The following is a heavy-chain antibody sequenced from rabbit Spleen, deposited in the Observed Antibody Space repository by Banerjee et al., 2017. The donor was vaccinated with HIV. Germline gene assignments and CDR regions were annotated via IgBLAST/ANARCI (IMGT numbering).Heavy chain of an antibody. Sequence: QEQLEESGGDLVKPEGSLTLTCTASGFSFNSNYFMCWVRQAPGKGLEWSACIATGSGSTYYASWAKGRFTITRSTSLNTVTLQMTSLTAADTATYFCARRASTSGWSLDLWGQGTLVTVS. CDR3: ARRASTSGWSLDL. D-gene: IGHD1-1*01. CDR2: IATGSGST. V-gene: IGHV1S45*01. J-gene: IGHJ6*01. CDR1: GFSFNSNYF.